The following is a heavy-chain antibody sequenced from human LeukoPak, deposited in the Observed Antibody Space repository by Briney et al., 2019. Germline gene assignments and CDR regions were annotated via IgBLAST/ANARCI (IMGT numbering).Heavy chain of an antibody. CDR2: INSDGSST. V-gene: IGHV3-74*01. J-gene: IGHJ4*02. Sequence: PGGSLRLSCAASEFTFSSYWMHWVRQAPGKGLVWVSRINSDGSSTSYADSVKGRFTISRDNAKNTLYLQMNSLRAEDTAVYYCARGGQWNGYFDYWGQGTLVTVSS. CDR3: ARGGQWNGYFDY. CDR1: EFTFSSYW. D-gene: IGHD3-3*01.